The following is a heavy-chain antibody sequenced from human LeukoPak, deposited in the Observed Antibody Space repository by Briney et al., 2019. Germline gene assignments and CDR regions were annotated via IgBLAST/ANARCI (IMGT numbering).Heavy chain of an antibody. CDR2: ISWISGSI. J-gene: IGHJ6*02. Sequence: GGSLRLSCAASGFTFDDYAMHWVRQAPGKCLEWVSGISWISGSIGYADSVKGRFTISRDNAKNSLYLQMNSLRAEDTALYYCARGSGGDYRDYYYYGMDVWGQGTTVTVSS. V-gene: IGHV3-9*01. D-gene: IGHD4-17*01. CDR3: ARGSGGDYRDYYYYGMDV. CDR1: GFTFDDYA.